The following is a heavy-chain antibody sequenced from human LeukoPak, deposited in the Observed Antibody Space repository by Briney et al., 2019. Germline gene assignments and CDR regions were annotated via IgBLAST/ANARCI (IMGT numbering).Heavy chain of an antibody. V-gene: IGHV3-21*03. D-gene: IGHD3-10*01. CDR1: GFTFSSYN. J-gene: IGHJ4*02. Sequence: GGSLRLSCAASGFTFSSYNMNWVRQAPGKGLEWVSSINSSSNCIYYADSVKGRFTISRDNAKNSLYLQMNSLRAEDTTVYYCARDCWDYGSGSYCGIDYWGQGTLVTVSS. CDR2: INSSSNCI. CDR3: ARDCWDYGSGSYCGIDY.